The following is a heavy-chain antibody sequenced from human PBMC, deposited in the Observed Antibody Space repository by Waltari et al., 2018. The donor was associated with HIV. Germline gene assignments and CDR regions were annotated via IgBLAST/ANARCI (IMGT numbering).Heavy chain of an antibody. CDR2: ISGSGGST. CDR1: GFHFGQYR. D-gene: IGHD6-13*01. V-gene: IGHV3-23*01. J-gene: IGHJ6*02. Sequence: EVQVLGSGGALVLPGGSLRLSCAAAGFHFGQYRMTWVGQAPGKGLEWVSTISGSGGSTYYADSVKGRFTVSRDNSKNTLYLQMNSLRAEDTAVYFCVKEHQYSHSWYSYYGMDVWGQGTTVTVSS. CDR3: VKEHQYSHSWYSYYGMDV.